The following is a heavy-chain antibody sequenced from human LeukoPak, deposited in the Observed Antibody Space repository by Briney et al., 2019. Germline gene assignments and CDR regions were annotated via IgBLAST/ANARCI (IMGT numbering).Heavy chain of an antibody. CDR2: IKHDGSEK. J-gene: IGHJ4*02. V-gene: IGHV3-7*01. CDR3: ATDRGWRTSGYYLYYFEY. CDR1: GFTFSSYW. Sequence: GGSLRLSCAASGFTFSSYWMNWARQAPGKGLEWVASIKHDGSEKYYVDSVRGRSTISRDNTMNSLYLQMSSLRAEDTAVYYCATDRGWRTSGYYLYYFEYWGQGTLVTYSS. D-gene: IGHD3-3*01.